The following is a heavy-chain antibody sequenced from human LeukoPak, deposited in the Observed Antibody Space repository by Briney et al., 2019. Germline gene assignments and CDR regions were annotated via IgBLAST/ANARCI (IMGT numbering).Heavy chain of an antibody. CDR1: GGSISSYY. CDR3: ARGPEQGAPYYYYYMDV. J-gene: IGHJ6*03. D-gene: IGHD1-14*01. V-gene: IGHV4-59*01. CDR2: IYYSGST. Sequence: RTSETLSLTCAVSGGSISSYYWSWIRQPPGRGLEWIGYIYYSGSTNYNPSPKSRVTISVGTSKNQFSLKLSSVTAADTAVYYCARGPEQGAPYYYYYMDVWGKGTTVTVSS.